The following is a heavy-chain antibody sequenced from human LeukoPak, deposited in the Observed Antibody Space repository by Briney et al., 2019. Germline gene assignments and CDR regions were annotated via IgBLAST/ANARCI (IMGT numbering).Heavy chain of an antibody. D-gene: IGHD3-22*01. CDR1: GGSFSGYY. CDR2: IYYSGST. CDR3: ARARPYDSSGYYYGPPSLNSYYFDY. V-gene: IGHV4-59*08. J-gene: IGHJ4*02. Sequence: SETLSLTCAVYGGSFSGYYWSWIRQPPGKGLEWIGYIYYSGSTNYNPSLKSRVTISVDTSKNQFSLKLSSVTAADTAVYYCARARPYDSSGYYYGPPSLNSYYFDYWGQGTLVTVSS.